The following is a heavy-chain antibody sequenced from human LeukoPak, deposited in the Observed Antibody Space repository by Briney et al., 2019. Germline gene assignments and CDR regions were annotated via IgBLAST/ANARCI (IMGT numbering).Heavy chain of an antibody. J-gene: IGHJ4*02. V-gene: IGHV1-8*01. D-gene: IGHD3-22*01. CDR1: GYSFTSYD. CDR3: ARDHGLGDYDSSGYYLRGHADY. CDR2: MNPNSGNT. Sequence: ASVKVSCKASGYSFTSYDINWVRQAPGQGFEWVGWMNPNSGNTGHAQEFQGRVTMTRDTSMSTAYMELSSLRPEDTAVYYCARDHGLGDYDSSGYYLRGHADYWGQGTLATVSS.